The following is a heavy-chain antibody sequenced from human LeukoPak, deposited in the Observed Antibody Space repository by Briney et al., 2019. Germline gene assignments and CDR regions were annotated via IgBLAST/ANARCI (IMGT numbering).Heavy chain of an antibody. CDR2: IIPIYGAA. CDR1: GATFNNYA. V-gene: IGHV1-69*01. CDR3: ARDRGVSGSYSPSAYWYYAMDV. D-gene: IGHD1-26*01. J-gene: IGHJ6*02. Sequence: SVKVSCKASGATFNNYAISWVRQAPGQGLEWMGGIIPIYGAADYAQSFKDRVTITADESTSTAYMELSSLRSEDTAVYYCARDRGVSGSYSPSAYWYYAMDVWGQGTTVTVSS.